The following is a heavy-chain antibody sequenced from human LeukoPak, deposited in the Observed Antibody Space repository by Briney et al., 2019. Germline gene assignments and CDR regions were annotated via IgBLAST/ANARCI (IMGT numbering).Heavy chain of an antibody. Sequence: SVKVSCKVSGGTFSSYPISWVRQAPGQGLEWMGEITPIFGEAQNAEKFQGRVTITADEPTSAVYMELTSLRLDDTAMYYCARNSRVASTSGLNYWGQGTLVTVSS. CDR1: GGTFSSYP. CDR2: ITPIFGEA. D-gene: IGHD5-12*01. V-gene: IGHV1-69*13. J-gene: IGHJ4*02. CDR3: ARNSRVASTSGLNY.